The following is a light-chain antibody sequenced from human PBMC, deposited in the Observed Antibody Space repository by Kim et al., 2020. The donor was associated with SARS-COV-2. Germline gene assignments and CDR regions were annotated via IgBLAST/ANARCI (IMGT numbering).Light chain of an antibody. CDR1: QDIGND. CDR2: GAS. V-gene: IGKV1-17*01. J-gene: IGKJ5*01. CDR3: LQHNSYPIT. Sequence: ASVGDRVTITCRASQDIGNDLGWYQQSPGRATKRLIYGASSLQSGVPSRFSGSGSGTEFTLTISSLQPEDFATYFCLQHNSYPITFGQGTRLEIK.